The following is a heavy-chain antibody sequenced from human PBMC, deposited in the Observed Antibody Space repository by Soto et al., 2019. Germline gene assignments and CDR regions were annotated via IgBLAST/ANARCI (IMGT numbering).Heavy chain of an antibody. Sequence: QVQLVQSGAEVKKPGASVKVSCKASGYTFTSYDINWLRQATGQGLEWMGWMNPNSGNTGYAQKFKGRVTMTRNTSISTAYMELSSLRSEDTAVYYCARGRSYRFPFDYWGQGTPVTVSS. CDR2: MNPNSGNT. V-gene: IGHV1-8*01. J-gene: IGHJ4*02. CDR3: ARGRSYRFPFDY. D-gene: IGHD5-18*01. CDR1: GYTFTSYD.